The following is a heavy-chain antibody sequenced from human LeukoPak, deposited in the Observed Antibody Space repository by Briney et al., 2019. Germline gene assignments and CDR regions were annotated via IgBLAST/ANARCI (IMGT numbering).Heavy chain of an antibody. V-gene: IGHV3-23*01. J-gene: IGHJ4*02. Sequence: GGSLRLSCAASGFTFTSYWMHWVRQVPGKGLEWVSAISGSGGSTYYADSVKGRFTISRDNSKNTLYLQMNSLRAEDTAVYYCAQKALAAGDYWGQGTLVTVSS. CDR3: AQKALAAGDY. CDR1: GFTFTSYW. CDR2: ISGSGGST. D-gene: IGHD6-13*01.